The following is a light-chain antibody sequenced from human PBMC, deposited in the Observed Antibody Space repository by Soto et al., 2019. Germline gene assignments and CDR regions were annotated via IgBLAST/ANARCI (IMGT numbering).Light chain of an antibody. Sequence: DIQMTQSPSTLSASVGDIVTISFRASQGIISWLAWYQQKPGKAPKLLIYAASSFQSGVPSRFSGSGSGTEFTLTISSLQPDDFATYYCQQYDTYSRTFGQGTKVDI. CDR1: QGIISW. CDR3: QQYDTYSRT. CDR2: AAS. V-gene: IGKV1-5*01. J-gene: IGKJ1*01.